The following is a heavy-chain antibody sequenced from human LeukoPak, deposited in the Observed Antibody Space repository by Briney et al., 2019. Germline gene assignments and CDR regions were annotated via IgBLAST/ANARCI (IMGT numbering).Heavy chain of an antibody. Sequence: GGSLRLSCAASGFTFSSYSMNWVRQAPGKGLEWVSSISSSSSYIYYADSVKGRFTISRDNVKNSLYLQMNSLRAEDTAVYYCAREHSSGWYLDYWGQGTLVTVSS. D-gene: IGHD6-19*01. V-gene: IGHV3-21*01. CDR1: GFTFSSYS. CDR2: ISSSSSYI. J-gene: IGHJ4*02. CDR3: AREHSSGWYLDY.